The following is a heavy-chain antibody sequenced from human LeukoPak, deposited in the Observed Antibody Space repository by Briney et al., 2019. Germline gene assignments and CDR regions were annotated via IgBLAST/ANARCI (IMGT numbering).Heavy chain of an antibody. CDR2: IRYDGSNK. Sequence: GGSLRLSCAASGFTFSSYGMHWVRQAPGKGLEWVAFIRYDGSNKYYADSVKGRFTISRDNSKNTLYLQMNSLRAEDAAVYYCAKIIEQQLATTDDYWGQGTLVTVSS. CDR1: GFTFSSYG. V-gene: IGHV3-30*02. J-gene: IGHJ4*02. D-gene: IGHD6-13*01. CDR3: AKIIEQQLATTDDY.